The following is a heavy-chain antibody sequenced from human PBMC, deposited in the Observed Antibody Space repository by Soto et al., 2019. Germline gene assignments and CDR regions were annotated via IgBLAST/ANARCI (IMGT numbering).Heavy chain of an antibody. CDR2: IYYSGST. V-gene: IGHV4-31*03. CDR3: ARRWGRSFDY. D-gene: IGHD2-15*01. J-gene: IGHJ4*02. Sequence: SETLSLTCTVSGGSISSGGYYWSWIRQHPGKGLEWIGYIYYSGSTDYNPSLKSRVTISVDTSKNQFSLKLSSVTAADTAVYYCARRWGRSFDYRAQRTPVTVSS. CDR1: GGSISSGGYY.